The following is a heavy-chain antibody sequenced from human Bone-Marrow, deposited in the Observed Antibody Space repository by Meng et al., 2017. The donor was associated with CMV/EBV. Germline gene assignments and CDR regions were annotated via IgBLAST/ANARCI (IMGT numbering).Heavy chain of an antibody. CDR2: IYYSGST. CDR3: ASSKGHGGSYYSGYFDY. Sequence: SETLSLTCTVSGVSISSSSYYWGWIRQPAGKGLEWIGSIYYSGSTYYNPSLKSRVTISVDTSKNQFSLKLSSVTAADTAVYYCASSKGHGGSYYSGYFDYWGQGTLVTVSS. J-gene: IGHJ4*02. D-gene: IGHD1-26*01. V-gene: IGHV4-39*07. CDR1: GVSISSSSYY.